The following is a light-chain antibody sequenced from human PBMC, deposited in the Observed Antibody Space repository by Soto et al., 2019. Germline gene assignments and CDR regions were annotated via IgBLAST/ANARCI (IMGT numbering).Light chain of an antibody. Sequence: ETELTQSPGTLSLSPGERATLSCRASQSVSGRYLTWFQHTPGQTPRLLIYDASTRATGMRDRFSGSGSGTDFTLTISRLEPEDFAVYYWQQYGNSPQTFGQGTKVDIK. CDR1: QSVSGRY. CDR3: QQYGNSPQT. V-gene: IGKV3-20*01. CDR2: DAS. J-gene: IGKJ1*01.